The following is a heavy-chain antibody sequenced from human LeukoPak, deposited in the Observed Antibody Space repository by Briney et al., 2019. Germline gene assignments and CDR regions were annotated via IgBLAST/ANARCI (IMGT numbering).Heavy chain of an antibody. CDR2: VYYSGST. CDR3: AREGHYCSSTSCYAHFDY. D-gene: IGHD2-2*01. Sequence: SETLSLTCTVSGGSISDPNYNWAWIRQPPGKGLEWIGSVYYSGSTNYNPSLKSRVTISVDTSKNQFSLKLSSVTAADTAVYYCAREGHYCSSTSCYAHFDYWGQGTLVTVSS. J-gene: IGHJ4*02. V-gene: IGHV4-39*07. CDR1: GGSISDPNYN.